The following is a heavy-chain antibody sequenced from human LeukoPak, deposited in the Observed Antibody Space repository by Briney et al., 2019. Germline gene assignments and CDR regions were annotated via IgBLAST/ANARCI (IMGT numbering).Heavy chain of an antibody. J-gene: IGHJ4*02. D-gene: IGHD2-2*01. CDR1: GFTSGHIFTDYW. Sequence: TGGSLRLSCVASGFTSGHIFTDYWMTWVRQVPGKGLEWVANINQDGSQTYYLDSVKARFTISRDNAKESVSLQMNSLRAEDTAIYYCSAILYHWGQGTLVTVSS. V-gene: IGHV3-7*01. CDR3: SAILYH. CDR2: INQDGSQT.